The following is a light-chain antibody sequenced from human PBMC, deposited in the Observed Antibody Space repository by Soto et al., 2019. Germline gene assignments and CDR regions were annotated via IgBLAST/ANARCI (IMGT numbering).Light chain of an antibody. V-gene: IGKV1-39*01. CDR1: HIISSY. CDR3: QQSYSTPLT. Sequence: DIQMTQSPSSLSASVGDRVTITCRASHIISSYLNWYQQNPGKAPKLLIYAASSLQSGVPSRFSGSGSGTDFTLVISSLQPEDFATYYCQQSYSTPLTCGPGTKVYIK. J-gene: IGKJ3*01. CDR2: AAS.